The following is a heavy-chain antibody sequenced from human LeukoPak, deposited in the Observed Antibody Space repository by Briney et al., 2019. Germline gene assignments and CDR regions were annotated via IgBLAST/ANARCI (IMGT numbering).Heavy chain of an antibody. Sequence: GGSLRLSCAASGFTFSSYGMHWVRQAPGKGLEWVAFIRYDGSNKYYADSVKGRFTISRDNSKNTLYLQMNSLRAEDTAVYYCAKVGPDFWSGYYGDGDHYYYMDVWGKGTTVTVSS. J-gene: IGHJ6*03. CDR3: AKVGPDFWSGYYGDGDHYYYMDV. CDR1: GFTFSSYG. V-gene: IGHV3-30*02. CDR2: IRYDGSNK. D-gene: IGHD3-3*01.